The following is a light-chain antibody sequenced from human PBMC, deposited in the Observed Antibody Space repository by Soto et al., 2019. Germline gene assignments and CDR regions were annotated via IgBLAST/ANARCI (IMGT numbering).Light chain of an antibody. Sequence: DIVLTQSPGTLSLSPGETATLSCRANQSVNSNYLAWYQQKPGQAPRLLIYGASARATGIPVRFSGSGSGTDFTLAISRLEPEDFAVYYCQHFGGSSYTFGQGTKLEIK. J-gene: IGKJ2*01. CDR2: GAS. CDR3: QHFGGSSYT. CDR1: QSVNSNY. V-gene: IGKV3-20*01.